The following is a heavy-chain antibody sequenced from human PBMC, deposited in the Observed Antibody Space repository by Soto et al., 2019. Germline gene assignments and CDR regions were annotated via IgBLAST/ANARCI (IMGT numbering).Heavy chain of an antibody. CDR1: GFTFSSYG. CDR2: ISYDGSNK. V-gene: IGHV3-30*18. D-gene: IGHD6-19*01. Sequence: GGSLRLSCAASGFTFSSYGMHWVRQAPGKGLEWVAVISYDGSNKYYADSVKGRFTISRDNSKNTLYLQMNSLRAEDTAVYYCAKHIYSGAVAGTFDYWGQGTLVTVSS. CDR3: AKHIYSGAVAGTFDY. J-gene: IGHJ4*02.